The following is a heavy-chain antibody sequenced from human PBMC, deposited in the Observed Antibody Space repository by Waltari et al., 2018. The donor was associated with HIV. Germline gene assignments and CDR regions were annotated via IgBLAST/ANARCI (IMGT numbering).Heavy chain of an antibody. D-gene: IGHD2-8*01. CDR3: ARLVFPAHYDS. V-gene: IGHV1-3*01. CDR1: GYSFTNFA. J-gene: IGHJ4*02. Sequence: VQLMQSGAEVKKPGASVKASCKASGYSFTNFAIHWVRQAPGQSFEWMGWINSANGDTRYSPAFQGRITITRDTYATTAYMDLSRLTSQDTAVYFCARLVFPAHYDSWGQGSLVTVSS. CDR2: INSANGDT.